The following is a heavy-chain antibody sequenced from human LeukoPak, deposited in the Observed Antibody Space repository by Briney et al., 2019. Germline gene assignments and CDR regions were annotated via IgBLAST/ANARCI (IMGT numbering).Heavy chain of an antibody. CDR1: GGTFSSYA. Sequence: ASVKVSCKASGGTFSSYAISWVRQAPGQGLEWMGGIIPIFGTANYAQKFQGRVTITADESTSTAYMELSSLRSEDTAVYYCASAGYCSGGSCYSTYYYYMDVWGKGTTVTVSS. V-gene: IGHV1-69*13. CDR2: IIPIFGTA. D-gene: IGHD2-15*01. J-gene: IGHJ6*03. CDR3: ASAGYCSGGSCYSTYYYYMDV.